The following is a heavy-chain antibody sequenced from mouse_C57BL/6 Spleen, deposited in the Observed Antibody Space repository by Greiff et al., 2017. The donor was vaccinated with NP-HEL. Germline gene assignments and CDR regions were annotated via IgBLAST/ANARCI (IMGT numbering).Heavy chain of an antibody. D-gene: IGHD2-5*01. CDR3: ARHLYYSKGYYFDY. V-gene: IGHV5-9*01. CDR1: GFTFSSYT. CDR2: ISGGGGNT. J-gene: IGHJ2*01. Sequence: EVKLMESGGGLVKPGGSLKLSCAASGFTFSSYTMSWVRQTPEKRLEWVATISGGGGNTYYPDSVKGRFTFSRDNAKNTLYLQMSSLRSEDTALYYCARHLYYSKGYYFDYWGQGTTLTVSS.